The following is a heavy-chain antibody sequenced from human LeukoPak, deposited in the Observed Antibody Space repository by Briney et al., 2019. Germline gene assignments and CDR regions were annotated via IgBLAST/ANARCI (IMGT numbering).Heavy chain of an antibody. D-gene: IGHD2-15*01. J-gene: IGHJ4*02. CDR1: GGSISSYY. Sequence: SETLSLTCTVSGGSISSYYWSWIRQPPGKGLEWIGYIYYSGSTNYNPSLKNRVTISVDTSKNQFSLKLSSVTAADTAVYYCARTRGPCSGGSCYSIFDYWGQGTLVTVSS. CDR3: ARTRGPCSGGSCYSIFDY. V-gene: IGHV4-59*01. CDR2: IYYSGST.